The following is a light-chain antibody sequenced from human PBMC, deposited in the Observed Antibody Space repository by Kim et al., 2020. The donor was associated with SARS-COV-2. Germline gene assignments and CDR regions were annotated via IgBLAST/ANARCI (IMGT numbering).Light chain of an antibody. V-gene: IGLV6-57*04. Sequence: NFMLTQPHSVSGSPEKTVTITCTRRGGSIGSNYVQWCQQRPGSAPTTVIYEDYQRPSGVPDRFSGSVDSSSNSASLTISGLRTEDEADYYCQSYDSSSWVFGGGTQLTVL. CDR1: GGSIGSNY. CDR2: EDY. CDR3: QSYDSSSWV. J-gene: IGLJ3*02.